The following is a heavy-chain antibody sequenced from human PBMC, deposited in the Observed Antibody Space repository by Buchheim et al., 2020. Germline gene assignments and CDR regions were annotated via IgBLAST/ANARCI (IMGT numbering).Heavy chain of an antibody. D-gene: IGHD1-26*01. J-gene: IGHJ5*02. Sequence: QVQLQESGPGLVKPSETLSLTCSVSGASVRSGGFYWGWIRQSPGKGLEWIAYIDHRGSTNHNPSLQRRVSISVDTSKTQFSLKLSSVTAADTAVYYCARVEWEYYWLDPWGQGT. V-gene: IGHV4-61*08. CDR2: IDHRGST. CDR3: ARVEWEYYWLDP. CDR1: GASVRSGGFY.